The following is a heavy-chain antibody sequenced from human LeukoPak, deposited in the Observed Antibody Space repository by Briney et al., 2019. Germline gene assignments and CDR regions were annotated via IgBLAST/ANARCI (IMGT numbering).Heavy chain of an antibody. CDR1: GFTFSSYW. J-gene: IGHJ4*02. Sequence: GGSLRLSCAGSGFTFSSYWMYWVRHAPGKGLVWVSRINSDGSSTSYADSVKGRFTISRDNAKNTLYLQMNSLRAEDTAVYYCARLRIGYYFDYWGRGTLVTVSS. V-gene: IGHV3-74*01. D-gene: IGHD6-25*01. CDR2: INSDGSST. CDR3: ARLRIGYYFDY.